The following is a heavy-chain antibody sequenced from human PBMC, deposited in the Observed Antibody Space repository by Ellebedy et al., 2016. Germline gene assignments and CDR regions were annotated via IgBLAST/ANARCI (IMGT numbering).Heavy chain of an antibody. V-gene: IGHV3-23*01. Sequence: GESLKISCAASGFTLSNYAMTWVRQAPGKGLEWVSIISTSGDKTYYGDSVKGRFTLSRDNSQNTLYLQMNNLRVEDTAIYYCAKQSRISVAADWYFDVWGRGTLVSVSS. CDR1: GFTLSNYA. D-gene: IGHD6-19*01. CDR2: ISTSGDKT. J-gene: IGHJ2*01. CDR3: AKQSRISVAADWYFDV.